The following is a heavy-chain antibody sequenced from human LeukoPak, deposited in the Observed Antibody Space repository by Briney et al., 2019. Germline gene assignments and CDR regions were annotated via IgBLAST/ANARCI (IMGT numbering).Heavy chain of an antibody. CDR2: VNPNSGGA. Sequence: ASVKVSCKASGYTFTGYYMHWGRQAPGQGLEWMGWVNPNSGGANYAQKFQGRVTMTRDTSISTAYMDLSSLRSDDTAVYYCARDYGGFCTSDNCYRTIFDYWGQGTLVTVSS. CDR3: ARDYGGFCTSDNCYRTIFDY. CDR1: GYTFTGYY. V-gene: IGHV1-2*02. J-gene: IGHJ4*02. D-gene: IGHD2-2*02.